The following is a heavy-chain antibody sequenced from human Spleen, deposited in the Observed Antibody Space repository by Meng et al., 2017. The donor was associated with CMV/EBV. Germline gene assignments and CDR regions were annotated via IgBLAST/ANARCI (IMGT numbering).Heavy chain of an antibody. J-gene: IGHJ2*01. V-gene: IGHV3-74*01. CDR3: ARGIDL. CDR2: INSDGRST. CDR1: GFTFSSSW. Sequence: SLGLSCADSGFTFSSSWMHWVRQAPGKGLVWISRINSDGRSTNYADSVKGRFAISRDNAKNTLYLQMNSLRAEDTAVYYCARGIDLWGRGTLVTVSS.